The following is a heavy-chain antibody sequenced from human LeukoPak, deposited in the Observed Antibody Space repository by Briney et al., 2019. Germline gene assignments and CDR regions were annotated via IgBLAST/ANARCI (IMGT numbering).Heavy chain of an antibody. J-gene: IGHJ6*03. Sequence: SETLSLTCTVSGGSISSYYWSWIRQPPGKGLEWIGYIYTSGSTNYNPSLKSRVTISVDTSKNQFSLKLSSVTAADTAVYYCARTSRDYDFWSGHGVYYMDVWGKGTTVTVSS. D-gene: IGHD3-3*01. CDR2: IYTSGST. CDR3: ARTSRDYDFWSGHGVYYMDV. V-gene: IGHV4-4*09. CDR1: GGSISSYY.